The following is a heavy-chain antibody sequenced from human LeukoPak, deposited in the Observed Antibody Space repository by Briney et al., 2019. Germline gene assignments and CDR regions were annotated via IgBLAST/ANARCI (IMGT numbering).Heavy chain of an antibody. CDR3: ARDRTAMVLGDHYYYYYMDV. CDR1: GGTFSSYA. CDR2: IIPIFGTA. D-gene: IGHD5-18*01. J-gene: IGHJ6*03. Sequence: SVKVSCKASGGTFSSYAISWVRQAPGQGLEWMGGIIPIFGTANYAQKFQGRVTITTDESTSTAYMELSSLRSEDTAVYYCARDRTAMVLGDHYYYYYMDVWGKGTTVTVSS. V-gene: IGHV1-69*05.